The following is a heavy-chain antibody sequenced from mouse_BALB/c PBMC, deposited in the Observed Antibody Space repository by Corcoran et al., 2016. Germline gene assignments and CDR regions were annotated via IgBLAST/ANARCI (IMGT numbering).Heavy chain of an antibody. V-gene: IGHV1S136*01. Sequence: VQLQQSGPELVKPGASVKMSCKASGYTFTSYVMHWVKQKPGQGLEWIGYINPYNDGTKYNEKFKGKATLTSDKSSSTAYIELSSLTSEDSAVYYCARLYPGIAMDYWGQGTSVTVSS. CDR1: GYTFTSYV. CDR2: INPYNDGT. J-gene: IGHJ4*01. CDR3: ARLYPGIAMDY.